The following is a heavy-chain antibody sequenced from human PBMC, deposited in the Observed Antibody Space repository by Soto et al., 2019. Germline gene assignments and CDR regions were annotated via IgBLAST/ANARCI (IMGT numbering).Heavy chain of an antibody. CDR2: ISYDGSNK. J-gene: IGHJ6*02. V-gene: IGHV3-30-3*01. Sequence: QVQLVESGGGVVQPGRSLRLSCAASGFTFSSYAMHWVRQAPGKGLEWVTIISYDGSNKYYADSVRGRFTISRDNSKNMLYLEMNSLSAGDTAVYYCAREGYDILAGFYKGPPARPNYYYYGMNVWGQGTTVTVSS. CDR1: GFTFSSYA. CDR3: AREGYDILAGFYKGPPARPNYYYYGMNV. D-gene: IGHD3-9*01.